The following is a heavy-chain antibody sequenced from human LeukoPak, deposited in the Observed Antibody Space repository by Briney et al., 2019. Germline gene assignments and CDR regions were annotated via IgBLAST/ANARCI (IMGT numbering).Heavy chain of an antibody. Sequence: GGSLRLSCAAFGFTFSDNYMTWIRQAPGKGLEWVSYISSSSSYTNYADSVKGRFTISRDNVKNFLYLQMNSLRAEDTAVYYCARHIDGYNGYDYWGRGTLVTVSS. CDR3: ARHIDGYNGYDY. D-gene: IGHD5-12*01. CDR1: GFTFSDNY. CDR2: ISSSSSYT. J-gene: IGHJ4*02. V-gene: IGHV3-11*03.